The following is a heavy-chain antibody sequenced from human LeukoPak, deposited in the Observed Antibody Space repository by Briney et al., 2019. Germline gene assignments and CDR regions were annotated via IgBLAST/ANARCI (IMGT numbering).Heavy chain of an antibody. CDR3: AKAWEQWLTNWFDP. Sequence: GGSLRLSCEASGFTFGTSFSMYATSWVRQAPGKGLEWVSGVSGSGVSTYYADSVKGRFTISRDNSKSTLYLQMNNLRAEDTAIYYCAKAWEQWLTNWFDPWGQGTLVTVSS. D-gene: IGHD6-19*01. V-gene: IGHV3-23*01. CDR2: VSGSGVST. CDR1: GFTFGTSFSMYA. J-gene: IGHJ5*02.